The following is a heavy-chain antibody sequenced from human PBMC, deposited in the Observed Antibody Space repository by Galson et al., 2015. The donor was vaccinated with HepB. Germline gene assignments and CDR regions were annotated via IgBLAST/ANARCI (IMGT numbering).Heavy chain of an antibody. CDR1: GDPITNYY. V-gene: IGHV4-59*01. J-gene: IGHJ6*02. Sequence: LSLTCTVSGDPITNYYWSWIRQPPGKGLEWIGSIWFGGSTSYNPSLKSRVTISLDTSKKQFSLKVGSVTAADTATYYCARDRGIAVAITRGSGAYYGMDVWGQGTTVTVSS. CDR2: IWFGGST. D-gene: IGHD3-22*01. CDR3: ARDRGIAVAITRGSGAYYGMDV.